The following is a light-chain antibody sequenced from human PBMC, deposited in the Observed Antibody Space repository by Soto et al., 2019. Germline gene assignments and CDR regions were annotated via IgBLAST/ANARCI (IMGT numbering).Light chain of an antibody. CDR1: SSDVGGYNY. J-gene: IGLJ1*01. CDR3: LSYADTAYV. CDR2: EVS. Sequence: QSVLTQPPSASGSPGHSFTISCAGTSSDVGGYNYVSWYQQYPGKVPKLMIYEVSERPSGVPDRFSGSKSGNTAFLTVSGLQAEDEADYYCLSYADTAYVFGTGTKVTVL. V-gene: IGLV2-8*01.